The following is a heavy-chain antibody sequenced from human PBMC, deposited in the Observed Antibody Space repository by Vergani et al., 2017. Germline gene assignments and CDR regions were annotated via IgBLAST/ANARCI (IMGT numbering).Heavy chain of an antibody. CDR3: TTDFPEDIVVVPAATGA. CDR1: GFTFSSYS. V-gene: IGHV3-15*07. D-gene: IGHD2-2*01. CDR2: IKSKTDGGTT. J-gene: IGHJ5*02. Sequence: EVQLVESGGGLVKPGGSLRLSCAASGFTFSSYSMNWVRQAPGKGLEWVGRIKSKTDGGTTDYAAPVKGRFTISRDDSKNTLYLQMNSLKTEDTAVYYCTTDFPEDIVVVPAATGAWGQGTLVTVSS.